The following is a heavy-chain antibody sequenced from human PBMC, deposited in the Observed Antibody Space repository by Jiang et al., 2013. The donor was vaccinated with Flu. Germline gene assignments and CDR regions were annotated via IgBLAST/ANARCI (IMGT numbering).Heavy chain of an antibody. CDR2: IWYDGNYK. CDR1: GFTFSRYA. V-gene: IGHV3-33*06. D-gene: IGHD3-10*01. J-gene: IGHJ4*02. CDR3: AKPATLYGSGSYYLIY. Sequence: LSCAASGFTFSRYAMHWVRQAPGKGLEWVAVIWYDGNYKYYADSVKGRFTISRDNSKNTLYLQMNSLRAEDTAVYYCAKPATLYGSGSYYLIYWGQGTLVTVSS.